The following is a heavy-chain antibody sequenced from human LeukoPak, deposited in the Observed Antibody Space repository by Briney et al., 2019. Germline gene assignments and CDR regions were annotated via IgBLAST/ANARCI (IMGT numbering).Heavy chain of an antibody. V-gene: IGHV3-23*01. D-gene: IGHD3-3*01. Sequence: GGSLRLPCAAAGFTFSSYAMSWVRQAPGKGLEWVSAISGSGGSTYYAGSVKGRFTISRDNSKNTLYLQMNSLRAEDTAVYYCAKEELSYYDFWSGYSPGIFDYWGQGTLVTVSS. CDR1: GFTFSSYA. CDR2: ISGSGGST. CDR3: AKEELSYYDFWSGYSPGIFDY. J-gene: IGHJ4*02.